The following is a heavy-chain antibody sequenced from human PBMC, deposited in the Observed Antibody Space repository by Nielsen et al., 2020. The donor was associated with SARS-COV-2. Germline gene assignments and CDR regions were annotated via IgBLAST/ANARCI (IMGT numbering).Heavy chain of an antibody. J-gene: IGHJ2*01. CDR2: IDPSDSYT. CDR1: GYSFTSYW. CDR3: ARSFTVTQTWYFDL. Sequence: GESPKISCKGSGYSFTSYWISWVRQMPGKGLEWMGRIDPSDSYTNYSPSFQGHVTISADKSISTAYLQWSSLKASDTAMYYCARSFTVTQTWYFDLWGRGTLVTVSS. D-gene: IGHD4-17*01. V-gene: IGHV5-10-1*01.